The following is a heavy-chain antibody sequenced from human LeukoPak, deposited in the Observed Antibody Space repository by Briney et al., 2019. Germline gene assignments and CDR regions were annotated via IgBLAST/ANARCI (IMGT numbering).Heavy chain of an antibody. CDR3: ARDLSGSGSLSDY. CDR2: INIDGSST. D-gene: IGHD3-10*01. Sequence: PGGSLRLSCAASGLTFSNYWMHWVRQDPGKGLVWVSRINIDGSSTSYADSVKGRFTISRDNAKNTLYLQMNSLRAEDTAIYYCARDLSGSGSLSDYWGRVPWSPSPQ. J-gene: IGHJ4*02. CDR1: GLTFSNYW. V-gene: IGHV3-74*01.